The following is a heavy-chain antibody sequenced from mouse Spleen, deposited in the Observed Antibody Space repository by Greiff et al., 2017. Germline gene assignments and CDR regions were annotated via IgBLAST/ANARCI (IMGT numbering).Heavy chain of an antibody. CDR1: GFTFSDYY. CDR2: INYDGSST. Sequence: DVKLVESEGGLVQPGSSMKLSCTASGFTFSDYYMAWVRQVPEKGLEWVANINYDGSSTYYLDSLKSRFIISRDNAKNILYLQMSSLKSEDTATYYCARDKYYGSSHWYFDVWGTGTTVTVSS. D-gene: IGHD1-1*01. J-gene: IGHJ1*03. V-gene: IGHV5-16*01. CDR3: ARDKYYGSSHWYFDV.